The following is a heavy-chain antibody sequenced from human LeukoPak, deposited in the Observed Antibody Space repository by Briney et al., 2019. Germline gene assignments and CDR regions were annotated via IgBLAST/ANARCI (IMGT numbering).Heavy chain of an antibody. CDR1: GFTFGDYA. CDR2: IRSKAYGGTT. CDR3: TRGVVWYSSSSFISGIGPMGARFGY. V-gene: IGHV3-49*03. D-gene: IGHD6-13*01. Sequence: GGSLRLSCTASGFTFGDYAMSWFRQAPGKGLEWVGFIRSKAYGGTTEYAASVKGRFTISRDDSKSIAYLQMNSLKTEDTAVYYCTRGVVWYSSSSFISGIGPMGARFGYWGQGTLVTVSS. J-gene: IGHJ4*02.